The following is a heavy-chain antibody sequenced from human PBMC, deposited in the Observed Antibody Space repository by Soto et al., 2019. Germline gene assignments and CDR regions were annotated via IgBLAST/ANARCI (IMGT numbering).Heavy chain of an antibody. V-gene: IGHV3-9*01. D-gene: IGHD6-13*01. CDR2: ITWNGGTI. J-gene: IGHJ5*02. Sequence: SLSLSCAASGFAFDDYVMHWVRQPPGRGLGWVSGITWNGGTIRYVDSVKGRFTISRDNAENSLYLQMNSLRPEDTAVYYCAKGGSTALIAPSGRDNWFDPWGQGTQVTVSS. CDR3: AKGGSTALIAPSGRDNWFDP. CDR1: GFAFDDYV.